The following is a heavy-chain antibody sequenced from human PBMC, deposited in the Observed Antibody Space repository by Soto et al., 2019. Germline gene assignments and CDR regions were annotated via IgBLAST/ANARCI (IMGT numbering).Heavy chain of an antibody. CDR3: AKDRGYSYGYDAFDI. D-gene: IGHD5-18*01. Sequence: EVQLLESGGGLVQPGGSLRLSCAASGFTFSSYAMTWVRQAPGKGLEWVSAISGSGITTYYAASVKGRFTISRDNSKNTLYLQMNSLRAEDTAVYYCAKDRGYSYGYDAFDIWGQGTMVTVSS. J-gene: IGHJ3*02. CDR1: GFTFSSYA. V-gene: IGHV3-23*01. CDR2: ISGSGITT.